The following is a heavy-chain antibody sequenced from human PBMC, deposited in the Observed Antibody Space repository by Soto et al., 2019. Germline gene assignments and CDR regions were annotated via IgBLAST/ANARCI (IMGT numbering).Heavy chain of an antibody. CDR3: ARYKGYCSGGSCYYYYYMDV. D-gene: IGHD2-15*01. Sequence: PGGSLRLSCAASGFTFSTHSMNWVRQAPGKGLEWVSYISTTGSTIYYADSVKGRFTISRDNAKNSLYLQMTSLRAEDTAVYYCARYKGYCSGGSCYYYYYMDVWGKGTTVTVSS. CDR2: ISTTGSTI. V-gene: IGHV3-48*01. CDR1: GFTFSTHS. J-gene: IGHJ6*03.